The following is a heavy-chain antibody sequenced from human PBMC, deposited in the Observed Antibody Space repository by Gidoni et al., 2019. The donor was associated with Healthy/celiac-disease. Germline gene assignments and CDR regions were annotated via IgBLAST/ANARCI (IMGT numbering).Heavy chain of an antibody. D-gene: IGHD2-15*01. J-gene: IGHJ5*02. Sequence: QVQLVQSGAAVKKPGASGKAACKASGTTLTELSRHWVRQAPGKGLEWMGGFDPEDGETIYAQKFQGRVTMTEDTSTDTAYMELSSLRSEDTAVYYCATSGCSGGSCYREYNWFDPWGQGTLVTVSS. CDR1: GTTLTELS. CDR3: ATSGCSGGSCYREYNWFDP. V-gene: IGHV1-24*01. CDR2: FDPEDGET.